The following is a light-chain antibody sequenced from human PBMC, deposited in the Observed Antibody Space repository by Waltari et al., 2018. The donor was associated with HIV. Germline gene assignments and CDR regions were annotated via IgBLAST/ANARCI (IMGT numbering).Light chain of an antibody. CDR2: WAS. V-gene: IGKV4-1*01. Sequence: DIVMTQSPHSLALSLGERATLTCKSSQNIYFSSKNANYLAWYQQKPGQSPKLLIYWASSRASGVPDRISVSGSRTDFSLSVSSLQSEDVDVYFCQQYYSTPPTFGQGTRVEIK. J-gene: IGKJ1*01. CDR3: QQYYSTPPT. CDR1: QNIYFSSKNANY.